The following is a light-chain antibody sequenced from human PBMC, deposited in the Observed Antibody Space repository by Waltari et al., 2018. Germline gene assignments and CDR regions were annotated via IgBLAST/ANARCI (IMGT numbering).Light chain of an antibody. V-gene: IGKV6-21*01. CDR3: HQSSTLPQT. CDR1: QSIGIH. CDR2: YAS. Sequence: EIVLTQSPDFQSVTPKEQVNMTCRTIQSIGIHLHWYQQKPDQCQRLLIKYASQSLPGVPSRFSGSGSGTDFTLTIKSLEAEDAATYFCHQSSTLPQTFGQGTRVEIK. J-gene: IGKJ1*01.